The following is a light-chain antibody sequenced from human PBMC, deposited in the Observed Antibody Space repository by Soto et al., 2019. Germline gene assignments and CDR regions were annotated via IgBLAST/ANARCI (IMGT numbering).Light chain of an antibody. Sequence: EIVFTQSPATLSLSPGERATLSCGAIQNLVTLYLAWFQQKSGQAPRLLLYSASRRATGIPDRFTSSGSGTDFTLTINRVEPEDFAVYFCQQYAGSPRTFGQGTKVDI. CDR2: SAS. CDR1: QNLVTLY. J-gene: IGKJ1*01. CDR3: QQYAGSPRT. V-gene: IGKV3-20*01.